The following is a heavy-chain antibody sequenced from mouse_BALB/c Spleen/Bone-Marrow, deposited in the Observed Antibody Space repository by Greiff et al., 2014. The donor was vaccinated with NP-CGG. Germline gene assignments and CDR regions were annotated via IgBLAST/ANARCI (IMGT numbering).Heavy chain of an antibody. CDR2: IWSGGST. CDR3: ARNPVGRNYFDY. V-gene: IGHV2-2*02. J-gene: IGHJ2*01. Sequence: QVQLKQSGPGLVQPSQSLSITCTVSGFSSPNYGVHWVRQSPGKGLEWLGVIWSGGSTDYNAAFISRLSISKDNSKSQVFFKMNSLQVNDTAIYYCARNPVGRNYFDYWGQGTTLTVSS. CDR1: GFSSPNYG. D-gene: IGHD4-1*01.